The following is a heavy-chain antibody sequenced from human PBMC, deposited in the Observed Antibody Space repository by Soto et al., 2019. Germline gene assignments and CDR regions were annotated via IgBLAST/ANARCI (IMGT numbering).Heavy chain of an antibody. Sequence: VQLVESGGGVVQPGRSLRLSCAASGFTFSSCGMHWVRQAPGKGLEWVAVISYDGSNKYYADSVKGRFTISRDNSKNTLYLQMNSLRAEDTAVYYCAKDGFHCSGGSCYSYGMDVWGQGTTVTVSS. CDR1: GFTFSSCG. J-gene: IGHJ6*02. CDR2: ISYDGSNK. CDR3: AKDGFHCSGGSCYSYGMDV. D-gene: IGHD2-15*01. V-gene: IGHV3-30*18.